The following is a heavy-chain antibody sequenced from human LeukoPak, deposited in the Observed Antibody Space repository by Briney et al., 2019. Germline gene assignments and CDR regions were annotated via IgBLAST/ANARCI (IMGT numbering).Heavy chain of an antibody. D-gene: IGHD5-18*01. CDR2: INHSGST. Sequence: SETLSLTCAVYGGSLSGYYWSWIRQPPGKGLEWIGEINHSGSTNYNPSLKSRVTISVDTSKNQFSLKLSSVTAADTAVYYCARVSGYSYGYPTLDYWGQGTLVTVSS. CDR1: GGSLSGYY. V-gene: IGHV4-34*01. CDR3: ARVSGYSYGYPTLDY. J-gene: IGHJ4*02.